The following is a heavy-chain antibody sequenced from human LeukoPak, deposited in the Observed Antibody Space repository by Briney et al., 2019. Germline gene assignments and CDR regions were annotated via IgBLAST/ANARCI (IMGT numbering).Heavy chain of an antibody. CDR2: INWNGGST. CDR3: ARDGDCSGGSCYSLGAFDI. J-gene: IGHJ3*02. D-gene: IGHD2-15*01. Sequence: WPGGSLRLSCAASGFTFDDYGMSWVRQAPGKGLEWVSGINWNGGSTGYADSVKGRFTISRDNAKNSLYLQMYSLRAEDTALYYCARDGDCSGGSCYSLGAFDIWGQGTMVTVSS. V-gene: IGHV3-20*04. CDR1: GFTFDDYG.